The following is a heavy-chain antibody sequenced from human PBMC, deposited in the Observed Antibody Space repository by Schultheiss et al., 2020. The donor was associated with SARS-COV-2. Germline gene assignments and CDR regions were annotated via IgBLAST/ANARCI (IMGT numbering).Heavy chain of an antibody. Sequence: SQTLSLTCAISGDRVSSNSDTWNWIRQSPSSGLEWLGRTYYRSKWSNDYAPSVKSRITITPDTSKNQFSLHLNSVTPEDTAVYYCTRGTEADFDYWGQGTLVTVSS. CDR3: TRGTEADFDY. CDR1: GDRVSSNSDT. J-gene: IGHJ4*02. V-gene: IGHV6-1*01. CDR2: TYYRSKWSN.